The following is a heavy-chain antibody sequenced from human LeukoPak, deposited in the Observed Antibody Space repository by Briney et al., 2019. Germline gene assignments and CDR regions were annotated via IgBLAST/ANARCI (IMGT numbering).Heavy chain of an antibody. J-gene: IGHJ6*03. Sequence: PGGSLRLSCAASGFTFSSYGMHWVRQAPGKGLEWVAFIRYDGSNKYYADSVKGRFTISRDNSKNTLYLQMNSLRAEDTAVYYCAKVNSHRNYYYYYMDVWGKGTTVTISS. CDR2: IRYDGSNK. V-gene: IGHV3-30*02. CDR3: AKVNSHRNYYYYYMDV. D-gene: IGHD1-14*01. CDR1: GFTFSSYG.